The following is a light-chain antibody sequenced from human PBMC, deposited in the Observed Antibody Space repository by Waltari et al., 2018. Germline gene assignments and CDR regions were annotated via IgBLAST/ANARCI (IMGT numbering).Light chain of an antibody. V-gene: IGKV3-20*01. CDR3: QQYDSSPYS. Sequence: EIVLTQSPGTLSLSAGERATLSCMASQTLNNNYLAWYQQKPGQSPGLLIFAVSKRATGVPDRFSGSGSGTDFTLTISRLEPEDFAMYYCQQYDSSPYSFGQGARVDFK. CDR2: AVS. J-gene: IGKJ2*01. CDR1: QTLNNNY.